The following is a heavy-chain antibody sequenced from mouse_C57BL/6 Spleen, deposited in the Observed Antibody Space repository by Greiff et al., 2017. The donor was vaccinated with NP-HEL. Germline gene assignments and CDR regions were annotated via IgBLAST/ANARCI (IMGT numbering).Heavy chain of an antibody. D-gene: IGHD4-1*01. J-gene: IGHJ2*01. CDR2: ISYDGSN. V-gene: IGHV3-6*01. Sequence: EVQVVESGPGLVKPSQSLSLTCSVTGYSITSGYYWNWIRQFPGNKLEWMGYISYDGSNNYNPSLKNRISITRDTSKNQFFLKLNSVTTEDTATYYCARGGWDHFDYWGQGTTLTVSS. CDR1: GYSITSGYY. CDR3: ARGGWDHFDY.